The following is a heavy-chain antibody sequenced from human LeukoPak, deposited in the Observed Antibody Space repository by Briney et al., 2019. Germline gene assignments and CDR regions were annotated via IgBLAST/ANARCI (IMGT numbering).Heavy chain of an antibody. J-gene: IGHJ6*02. CDR2: ISYDGTNK. V-gene: IGHV3-30*04. D-gene: IGHD3-10*01. Sequence: GGSLRLSCAASGFTFTNYVMHWVRQAPGKGLEWVAIISYDGTNKYYADSVKGRFTISRDNSKNTLYLQMNSLRAEDTAVYYCARGTDGSGSYYYNYYGMDVWGQGTTVTVSS. CDR3: ARGTDGSGSYYYNYYGMDV. CDR1: GFTFTNYV.